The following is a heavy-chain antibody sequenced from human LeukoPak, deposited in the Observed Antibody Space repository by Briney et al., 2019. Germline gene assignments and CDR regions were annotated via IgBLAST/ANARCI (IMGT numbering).Heavy chain of an antibody. CDR3: ARDQIKMVRGIIARSTAYYQYYYMDV. CDR2: ISYDGSNK. D-gene: IGHD3-10*01. Sequence: GGSLRLSCAASGFTFSSYAMHWVRQAPGKGLEWVAVISYDGSNKYYADSVKGRFTISRDNSKNTLYLQMNSLRVEDTAVYYCARDQIKMVRGIIARSTAYYQYYYMDVWGKGTTVTVSS. J-gene: IGHJ6*03. CDR1: GFTFSSYA. V-gene: IGHV3-30*04.